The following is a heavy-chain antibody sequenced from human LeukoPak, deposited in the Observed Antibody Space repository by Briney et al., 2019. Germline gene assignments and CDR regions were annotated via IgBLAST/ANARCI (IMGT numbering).Heavy chain of an antibody. V-gene: IGHV1-2*02. J-gene: IGHJ6*03. CDR1: GYTFTGYY. Sequence: GASVKVSCKASGYTFTGYYMHWVRQAPGQGLEWMGWINPNSGGTNYAQKFQGRVTMTRDTSISTAYMELSRLRSDDTAVYYCARSLGTSCYEGLCGGEGDYYYYCMDVWGKGTTVTVSS. D-gene: IGHD2-2*01. CDR3: ARSLGTSCYEGLCGGEGDYYYYCMDV. CDR2: INPNSGGT.